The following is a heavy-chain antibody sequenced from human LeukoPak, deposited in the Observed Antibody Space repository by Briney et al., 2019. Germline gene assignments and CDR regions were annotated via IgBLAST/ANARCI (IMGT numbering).Heavy chain of an antibody. J-gene: IGHJ4*02. V-gene: IGHV1-2*02. CDR1: GYTFTGYY. D-gene: IGHD3-3*01. CDR3: ARESANDFWSGSLGGDPDY. CDR2: INPNSGGT. Sequence: GASVKVSCKASGYTFTGYYMHWVRQAPGQGLEWMGWINPNSGGTNYAQKFQGRATMTRDTSISTAYMELSRLRSDDTAVYYCARESANDFWSGSLGGDPDYWGQGTLVTVSS.